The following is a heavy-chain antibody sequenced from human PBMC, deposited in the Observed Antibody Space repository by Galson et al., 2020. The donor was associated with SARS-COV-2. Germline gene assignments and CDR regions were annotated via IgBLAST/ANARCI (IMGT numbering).Heavy chain of an antibody. V-gene: IGHV2-70*01. CDR1: GFSLSSSGMC. CDR3: ARLTMVRGGTLGDYYYYGMDV. J-gene: IGHJ6*02. CDR2: IDWDDDK. D-gene: IGHD3-10*01. Sequence: SGPTLVKPTQTLTLTCTFSGFSLSSSGMCVSWIRQPPGKALEWLAFIDWDDDKYYSTSLKTRLTISKDTSKNQVVLTMTNMDPVDTATYHWARLTMVRGGTLGDYYYYGMDVWGQGTTVTVAS.